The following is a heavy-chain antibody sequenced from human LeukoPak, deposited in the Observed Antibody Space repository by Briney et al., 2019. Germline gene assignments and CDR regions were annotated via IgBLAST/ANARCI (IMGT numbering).Heavy chain of an antibody. Sequence: ASVKVSCKASGYTFTSYGISWVRQAPGQGLEWMGWISAYNGNTNCAQKLQGRVTMTTDTSTSTAYMELRSLRSDDTAVYYCARAETYYDFWSGYQRGAFDIWGQGTMVTVSS. V-gene: IGHV1-18*01. J-gene: IGHJ3*02. CDR2: ISAYNGNT. D-gene: IGHD3-3*01. CDR1: GYTFTSYG. CDR3: ARAETYYDFWSGYQRGAFDI.